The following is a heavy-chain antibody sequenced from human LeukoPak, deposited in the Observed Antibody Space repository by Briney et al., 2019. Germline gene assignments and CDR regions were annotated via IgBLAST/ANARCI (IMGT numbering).Heavy chain of an antibody. CDR1: GGSISSYY. CDR3: AKRPDAFDI. CDR2: INHSGST. J-gene: IGHJ3*02. Sequence: SETLSLTCTVSGGSISSYYWSWIRQPPGKGLEWIGEINHSGSTNYNPSLKSRVTISVDSSKNQFSLKLSSVTAADTAVYYCAKRPDAFDIWGQGTMVTVSS. V-gene: IGHV4-34*01.